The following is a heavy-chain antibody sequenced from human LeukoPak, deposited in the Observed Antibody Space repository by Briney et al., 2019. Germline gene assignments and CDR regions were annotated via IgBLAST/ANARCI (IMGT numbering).Heavy chain of an antibody. CDR3: ARHRGVVPFDY. J-gene: IGHJ4*02. Sequence: GGSLRLSCAASGFTFSSYSMNWVSQAPGKGLEWVSSISSSSSYIYYADSVKGRFTISRDNAKNSLYLQMNSLRAQDTAVYYCARHRGVVPFDYWGQGTLVTVSS. CDR2: ISSSSSYI. CDR1: GFTFSSYS. V-gene: IGHV3-21*01. D-gene: IGHD3-3*01.